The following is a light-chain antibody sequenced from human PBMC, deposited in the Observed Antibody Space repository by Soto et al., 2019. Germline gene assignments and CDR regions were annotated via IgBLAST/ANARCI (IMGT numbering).Light chain of an antibody. CDR2: DAS. CDR3: QQYYFYYT. V-gene: IGKV1-5*01. Sequence: DIQMTQSPSTLSASVGDRVTITCRASQNINNWLAWYQQKPGKAPKLLIYDASRLESGVPSRFSGSGSVTEFTLTISSLQPDDFATYYCQQYYFYYTFVQGTKLEIK. J-gene: IGKJ2*01. CDR1: QNINNW.